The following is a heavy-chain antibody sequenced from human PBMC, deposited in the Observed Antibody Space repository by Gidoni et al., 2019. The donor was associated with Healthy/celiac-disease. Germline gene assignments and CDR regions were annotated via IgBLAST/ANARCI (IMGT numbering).Heavy chain of an antibody. CDR1: GFPFSSYS. V-gene: IGHV3-48*01. J-gene: IGHJ2*01. Sequence: EVQLVESGGGLVQPGGSLRLSCAASGFPFSSYSMNWVRQAPGKGLEWVSYISSSSSTIYYADSVKGRFTISRDNAKNSLYLQMNSLRAEDTAVYYCARDYTGRVVFDLWGRGTLVTVSS. CDR3: ARDYTGRVVFDL. CDR2: ISSSSSTI. D-gene: IGHD2-15*01.